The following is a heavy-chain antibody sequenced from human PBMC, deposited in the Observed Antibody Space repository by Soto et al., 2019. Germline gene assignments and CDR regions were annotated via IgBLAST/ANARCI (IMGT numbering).Heavy chain of an antibody. Sequence: SETLSLTCTVSGGSISSYYWSWIRQPPGKGLEWIGYIYYSGSTNYNPSLKSRVTISVDTSKNQFSLKLSSVTAADTAVYYCARDQRRQLWLSYYYGMDVWGQGTTVTVS. J-gene: IGHJ6*02. D-gene: IGHD5-18*01. V-gene: IGHV4-59*12. CDR2: IYYSGST. CDR1: GGSISSYY. CDR3: ARDQRRQLWLSYYYGMDV.